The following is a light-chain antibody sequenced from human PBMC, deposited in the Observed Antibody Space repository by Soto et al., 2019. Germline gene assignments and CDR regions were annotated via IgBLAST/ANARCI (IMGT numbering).Light chain of an antibody. CDR2: GAS. Sequence: EIVLTQSPGTLSLSPGERATLSCRASQSVSSSYLAWYQQKPGQAPRLLIYGASSRATGIPDRFSGSGSGTDFTITISRLEPEDFAGYYCQQYGSSLPFGQGTKLEIK. CDR3: QQYGSSLP. J-gene: IGKJ2*01. V-gene: IGKV3-20*01. CDR1: QSVSSSY.